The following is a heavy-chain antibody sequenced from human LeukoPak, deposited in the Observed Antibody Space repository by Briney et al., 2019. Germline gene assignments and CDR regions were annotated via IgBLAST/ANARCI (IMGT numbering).Heavy chain of an antibody. J-gene: IGHJ4*02. CDR3: AKVSSGWSDY. D-gene: IGHD6-19*01. V-gene: IGHV3-23*01. CDR1: GFTFSSYA. CDR2: ISGSGGSA. Sequence: LAGGSLRLSCAASGFTFSSYAMSWVRQAPGKGLEWVSAISGSGGSAYYADSVKGRFTISRDNSKNTLYLQMNSLRAEDTAVYYCAKVSSGWSDYWGQGTLVTVSS.